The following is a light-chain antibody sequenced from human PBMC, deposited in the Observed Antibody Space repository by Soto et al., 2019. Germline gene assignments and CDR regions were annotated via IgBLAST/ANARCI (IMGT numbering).Light chain of an antibody. CDR2: DAS. CDR3: QQRSNWPIT. Sequence: EIVVTQSAATLSLSPGERATLSCRASQSVSSYLAWYQQKPGQAPRLLIYDASNRATGIPARFSGSGSGTDFTLTISSLGPEDFAVYYCQQRSNWPITFGQGTRL. V-gene: IGKV3-11*01. CDR1: QSVSSY. J-gene: IGKJ5*01.